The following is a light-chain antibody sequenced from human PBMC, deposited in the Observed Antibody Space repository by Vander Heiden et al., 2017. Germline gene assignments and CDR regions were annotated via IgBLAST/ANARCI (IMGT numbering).Light chain of an antibody. CDR2: GES. CDR3: QHDGSSPRVQ. Sequence: EIVLTQSPGTLSLSPGERATLSCRASQSVSSSYLAWYQQKPGQAPRLLIYGESSSAYGTDFTLTISRRDPEDFAVYYCQHDGSSPRVQFGQGTKLEIK. J-gene: IGKJ2*01. V-gene: IGKV3-20*01. CDR1: QSVSSSY.